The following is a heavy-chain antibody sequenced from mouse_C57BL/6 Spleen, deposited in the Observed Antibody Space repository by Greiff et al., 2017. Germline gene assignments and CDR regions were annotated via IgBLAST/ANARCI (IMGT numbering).Heavy chain of an antibody. CDR2: IWSGGST. CDR1: GFSLTSYG. Sequence: QVHVKQSGPGLVQPSQSLSITCTVSGFSLTSYGVHWVRQSPGKGLEWLGVIWSGGSTDYNAAFISRLSISKDNSKSQVFFKMNSLQADDTAIYYCARKRGSSYWYFDVWGTGTTVTVSS. J-gene: IGHJ1*03. D-gene: IGHD1-1*01. CDR3: ARKRGSSYWYFDV. V-gene: IGHV2-2*01.